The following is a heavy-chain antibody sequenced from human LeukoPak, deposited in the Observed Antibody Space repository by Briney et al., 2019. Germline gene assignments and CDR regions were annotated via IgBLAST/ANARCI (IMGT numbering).Heavy chain of an antibody. CDR2: IYHSGST. Sequence: SETLSLTCTISGVPVTADYWSWIRQPPGKGLEWIGYIYHSGSTNYNPSLQSRVSMSLDRSKSQLSLNLTSVTAADTAVYYCARNGPHYYDKSGYLDSWGQGTLVTVSS. V-gene: IGHV4-59*02. CDR1: GVPVTADY. D-gene: IGHD3-22*01. J-gene: IGHJ4*02. CDR3: ARNGPHYYDKSGYLDS.